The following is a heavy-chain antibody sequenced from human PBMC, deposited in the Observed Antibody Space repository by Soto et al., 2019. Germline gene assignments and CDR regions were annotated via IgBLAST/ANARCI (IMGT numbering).Heavy chain of an antibody. Sequence: QVQLVESVGGVVQPVRSLRLSCAASGFTFSSYGMHWVRQAPGKGLEWVAVISYDGSNKYYADSVKGRFTISRDNSKNTLYLQMNSLRAEDTAVYYCARGDSYGYAVWYWGQGTLVTVSS. J-gene: IGHJ4*02. CDR3: ARGDSYGYAVWY. V-gene: IGHV3-30*03. CDR1: GFTFSSYG. D-gene: IGHD5-18*01. CDR2: ISYDGSNK.